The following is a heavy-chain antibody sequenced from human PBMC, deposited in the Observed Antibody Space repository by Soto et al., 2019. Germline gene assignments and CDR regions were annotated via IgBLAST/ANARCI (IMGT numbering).Heavy chain of an antibody. CDR1: GFTFSSYW. CDR3: ARGLGIQLYPYYFDY. Sequence: EVQLVESGGGLVQPGGSLRLSCAASGFTFSSYWMSWVRQAPGKGLEWVANIKQDGSEKYYVDSVKGRFTISRDNAKNSRYLQMNSLRAEDTAVYYCARGLGIQLYPYYFDYWGQGTLVTVSS. CDR2: IKQDGSEK. V-gene: IGHV3-7*01. D-gene: IGHD5-18*01. J-gene: IGHJ4*02.